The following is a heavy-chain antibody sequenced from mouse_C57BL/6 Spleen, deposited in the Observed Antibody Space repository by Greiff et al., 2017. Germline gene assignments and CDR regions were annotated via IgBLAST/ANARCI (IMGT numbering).Heavy chain of an antibody. CDR1: GYAFSSSW. J-gene: IGHJ4*01. Sequence: QVQLQQSGPELVKPGASVKISCKASGYAFSSSWMNWVKQRPGQGLEWIGRIYPGDGDTNYNGKFKGKATLTADKSSSTAYMQLSSLTSEDSAVYFCSDSNPYYAMDYWGQGTSVTVSS. D-gene: IGHD2-5*01. CDR2: IYPGDGDT. V-gene: IGHV1-82*01. CDR3: SDSNPYYAMDY.